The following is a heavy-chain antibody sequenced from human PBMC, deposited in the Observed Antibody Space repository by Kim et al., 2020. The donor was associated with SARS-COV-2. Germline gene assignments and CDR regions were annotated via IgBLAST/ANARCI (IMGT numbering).Heavy chain of an antibody. D-gene: IGHD3-10*01. J-gene: IGHJ5*02. Sequence: GGSLRLSCAASGFTLSSYWMHWVRQAPGKGLVWVSRISSDGISTKYADSVKGRFTISRDNAKNTLYLQMNSLRAEDTAVYYCVRGGEARFDPWGQGTLVTVSS. CDR3: VRGGEARFDP. CDR2: ISSDGIST. CDR1: GFTLSSYW. V-gene: IGHV3-74*03.